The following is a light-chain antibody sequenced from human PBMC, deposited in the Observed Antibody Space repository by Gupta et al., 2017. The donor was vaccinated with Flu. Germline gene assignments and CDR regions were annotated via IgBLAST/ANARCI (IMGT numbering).Light chain of an antibody. CDR3: QHDDNFPMT. Sequence: PSSLSASISAPVTSSCRASHDVSRCVDWYQPPPDKAPKSLIYAASTVDSGVPSSFSGGGSETNFNLTISHPQPEDSATYHCQHDDNFPMTFGRGTTVDIK. CDR1: HDVSRC. J-gene: IGKJ4*01. V-gene: IGKV1D-16*01. CDR2: AAS.